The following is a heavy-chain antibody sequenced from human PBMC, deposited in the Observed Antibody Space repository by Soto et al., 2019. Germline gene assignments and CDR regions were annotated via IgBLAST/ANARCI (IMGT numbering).Heavy chain of an antibody. D-gene: IGHD2-8*01. CDR2: IYTSGST. CDR3: AREGLYSPSFDY. CDR1: GGSISSYY. V-gene: IGHV4-4*07. Sequence: SETLSLTCTVSGGSISSYYWSWIRQPAGKGLEWIGRIYTSGSTNYNPSLKSRVPMSVDTSKNQFSLKLSSVTAADTAVYYCAREGLYSPSFDYWGQGTLVTVSS. J-gene: IGHJ4*02.